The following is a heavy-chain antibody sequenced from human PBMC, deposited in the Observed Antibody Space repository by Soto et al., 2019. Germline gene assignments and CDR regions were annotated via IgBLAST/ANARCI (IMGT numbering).Heavy chain of an antibody. CDR3: ARTSIVGTTISEY. CDR1: GGSISSGGYY. V-gene: IGHV4-31*03. J-gene: IGHJ4*02. CDR2: IYYSGST. D-gene: IGHD1-26*01. Sequence: QVQLQESGPGLVKPSQTLSLSCTVSGGSISSGGYYWTWIRQHSGKGLEWIGYIYYSGSTYYNPSLKSRVTISVDTSKNQFSLKLNCVTAADPAVYYCARTSIVGTTISEYWGQGTLVTVAS.